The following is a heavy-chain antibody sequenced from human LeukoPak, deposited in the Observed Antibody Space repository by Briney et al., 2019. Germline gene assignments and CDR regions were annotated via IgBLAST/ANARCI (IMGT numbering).Heavy chain of an antibody. CDR2: IRYDGSNK. CDR3: AKGQSSTISGFDY. Sequence: GGSLRLTCAASGFTFSSYGMHWVRQAPGKGLEWVAFIRYDGSNKYYADSVKGRFTISRDNSKNTLYLQMNSLRAEDTAVYYCAKGQSSTISGFDYWGQGTLVTVSS. D-gene: IGHD2-2*01. V-gene: IGHV3-30*02. J-gene: IGHJ4*02. CDR1: GFTFSSYG.